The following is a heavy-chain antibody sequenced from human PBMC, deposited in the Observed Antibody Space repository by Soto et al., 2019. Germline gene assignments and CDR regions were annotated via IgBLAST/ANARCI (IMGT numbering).Heavy chain of an antibody. D-gene: IGHD6-13*01. CDR2: IYPGDSDT. J-gene: IGHJ3*02. V-gene: IGHV5-51*01. Sequence: GESLKISCKGSGSSFTTYWIAWVRQMPGKGLEWMGMIYPGDSDTRYSPSFRGQVTFSADKSITTAYLQWSSLKASDSAIYYCARRYSHDAFDIWGQGTMVTVSS. CDR3: ARRYSHDAFDI. CDR1: GSSFTTYW.